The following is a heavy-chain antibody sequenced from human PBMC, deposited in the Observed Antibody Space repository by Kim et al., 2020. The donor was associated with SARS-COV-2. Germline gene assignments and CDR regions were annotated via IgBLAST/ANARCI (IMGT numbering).Heavy chain of an antibody. Sequence: SPSLESRVTVSVDTSKNQFSLQLTSVTAADTAVYYCVRHGSGSFRNGYMDVWGKGTTVTVSS. V-gene: IGHV4-39*01. CDR3: VRHGSGSFRNGYMDV. D-gene: IGHD6-13*01. J-gene: IGHJ6*03.